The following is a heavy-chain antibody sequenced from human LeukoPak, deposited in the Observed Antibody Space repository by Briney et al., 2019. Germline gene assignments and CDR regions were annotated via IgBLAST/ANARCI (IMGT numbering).Heavy chain of an antibody. CDR1: GFTFGSYS. J-gene: IGHJ5*02. D-gene: IGHD3-22*01. Sequence: GGSLRLSCAASGFTFGSYSMNWVRQAPGKGLEWVSSISSSSSYIYYADSVKGRFTISRDNAKNSLYLQMNSLRAEDTAVYYCARAPSGYYHNWSDPWGQGTLVTVSS. CDR2: ISSSSSYI. CDR3: ARAPSGYYHNWSDP. V-gene: IGHV3-21*01.